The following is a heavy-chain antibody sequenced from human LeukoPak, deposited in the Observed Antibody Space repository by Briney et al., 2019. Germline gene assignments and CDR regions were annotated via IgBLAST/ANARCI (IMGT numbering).Heavy chain of an antibody. V-gene: IGHV3-7*01. D-gene: IGHD2-15*01. CDR3: ARGIVVVVGASDHFDY. J-gene: IGHJ4*02. CDR2: ISPDGSDK. CDR1: GFTFSTYW. Sequence: GGSLRLSCVASGFTFSTYWMNWVRQAPGKGLDRVGTISPDGSDKYYVDSVKGRFTISRDNAKTSLYLQINSLRADDTALYFCARGIVVVVGASDHFDYWGQGTLITVSS.